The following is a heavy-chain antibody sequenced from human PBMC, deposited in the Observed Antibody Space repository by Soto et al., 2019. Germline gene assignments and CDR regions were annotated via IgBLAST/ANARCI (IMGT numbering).Heavy chain of an antibody. J-gene: IGHJ6*04. CDR3: ARASGHIVVGVAATQGNLDCSYGMDV. CDR1: GGTFSSYA. Sequence: SVQVSCKASGGTFSSYAISWVRQAPGQGLEWMGGIIPIFGTANYAQKFQGRVTITADESTSTAYMELSSLRSEDTAVYYCARASGHIVVGVAATQGNLDCSYGMDVCGKGTTVTVYS. V-gene: IGHV1-69*13. D-gene: IGHD2-15*01. CDR2: IIPIFGTA.